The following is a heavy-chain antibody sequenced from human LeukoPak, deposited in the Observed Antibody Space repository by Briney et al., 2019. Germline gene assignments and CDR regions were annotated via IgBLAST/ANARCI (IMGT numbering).Heavy chain of an antibody. J-gene: IGHJ6*03. V-gene: IGHV2-5*01. CDR1: GFSLSTSGVG. D-gene: IGHD2-2*01. Sequence: SGRTLVNPTQTLTLTCTCPGFSLSTSGVGVGWIRQPTVKALGGLAFISWNDDNGYSTSHKSRLTITKNISKNQVLLTLTNMDPVDTATYSCAYSLSCSSTSCYSYYYYYYMDVWGKGTTVTVSS. CDR3: AYSLSCSSTSCYSYYYYYYMDV. CDR2: ISWNDDN.